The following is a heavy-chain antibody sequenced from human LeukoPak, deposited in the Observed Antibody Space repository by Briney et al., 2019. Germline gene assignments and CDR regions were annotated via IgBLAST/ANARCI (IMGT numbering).Heavy chain of an antibody. Sequence: EASVKVSCKASGYTFTSYYMTWVRQAPGQGLEWMGWISGYNHKTYYAREFQDRVTMTTDTSTTTAYMELRSLRSDDTAIYFCARAHDFWTSHEPNYDYWGQGTPVTVSS. D-gene: IGHD3/OR15-3a*01. CDR2: ISGYNHKT. CDR3: ARAHDFWTSHEPNYDY. V-gene: IGHV1-18*04. CDR1: GYTFTSYY. J-gene: IGHJ4*02.